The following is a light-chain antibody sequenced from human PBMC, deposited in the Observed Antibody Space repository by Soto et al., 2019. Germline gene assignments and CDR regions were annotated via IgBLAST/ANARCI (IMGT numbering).Light chain of an antibody. CDR1: QGINNY. CDR3: QTYDTAPAWA. CDR2: DAS. Sequence: DIHMTQSPSSLSASVGDRVTITCRASQGINNYLAWFQQKPGKIPKLLIFDASGLQSGVPSRFSGSGSGTDLTLTIGSLQPEDAATDYCQTYDTAPAWAFGQGTRVEIK. J-gene: IGKJ1*01. V-gene: IGKV1-27*01.